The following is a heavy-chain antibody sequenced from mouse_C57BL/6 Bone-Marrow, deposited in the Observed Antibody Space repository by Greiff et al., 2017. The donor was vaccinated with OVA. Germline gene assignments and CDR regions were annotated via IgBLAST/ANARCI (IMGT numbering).Heavy chain of an antibody. Sequence: VQLQQPGAELVRPGSSVKLSCKASGYTFTSYWMDWVKQRPGQGLEWIGNIYPSDSETHYNQKFTDKATLTVDKSSSTAYMQLSSLTSEDSAVYYCATSNYYGSSYDWFAYWGQGTLVTVSA. CDR3: ATSNYYGSSYDWFAY. J-gene: IGHJ3*01. D-gene: IGHD1-1*01. V-gene: IGHV1-61*01. CDR2: IYPSDSET. CDR1: GYTFTSYW.